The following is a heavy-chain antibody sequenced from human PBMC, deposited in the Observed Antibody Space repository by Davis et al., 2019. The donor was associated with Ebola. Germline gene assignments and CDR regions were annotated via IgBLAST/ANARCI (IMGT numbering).Heavy chain of an antibody. CDR1: GGTFSSYA. V-gene: IGHV1-18*01. Sequence: AASVKVSCKASGGTFSSYAISWVRQAPGQGLEWMGWISAYNGNTNYAQKLQGRVTMTTDTSTSTAYMELRSLRSDDTAVYYCARATCSSTSCYYSGYYGMDVWGQGTTVTVSS. J-gene: IGHJ6*02. CDR2: ISAYNGNT. D-gene: IGHD2-2*01. CDR3: ARATCSSTSCYYSGYYGMDV.